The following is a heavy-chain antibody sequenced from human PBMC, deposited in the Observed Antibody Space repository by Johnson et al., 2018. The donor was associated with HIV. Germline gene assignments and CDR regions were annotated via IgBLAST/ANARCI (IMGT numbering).Heavy chain of an antibody. CDR2: ISGSNAST. CDR1: GFTFDDYA. J-gene: IGHJ3*02. CDR3: ARDASYYGSANDAFDI. D-gene: IGHD3-10*01. V-gene: IGHV3-23*04. Sequence: VQLVESGGGLVQPGRSLRLSCAASGFTFDDYAMHWVRQAPGKGLEWVSGISGSNASTYYADSVKGRFTISRDNSKNTLFLQMNSLRAEDTAVYYCARDASYYGSANDAFDIWGQGTMVTVSS.